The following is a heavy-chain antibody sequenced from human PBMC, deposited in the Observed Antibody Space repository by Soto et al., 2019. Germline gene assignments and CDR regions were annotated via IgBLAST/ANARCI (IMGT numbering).Heavy chain of an antibody. J-gene: IGHJ4*02. CDR2: IKTKTGGGTT. V-gene: IGHV3-15*01. CDR3: TYITMIRGITGY. Sequence: ESGGGLVKPGGSLRLSCAASGFTFTNAWMSWVRQVPGKGLEWVGRIKTKTGGGTTDYAAAVRGRFTISRDDSTNTLYLQMNSLETEDTGVYYCTYITMIRGITGYWGQGTLVTVSS. D-gene: IGHD3-10*01. CDR1: GFTFTNAW.